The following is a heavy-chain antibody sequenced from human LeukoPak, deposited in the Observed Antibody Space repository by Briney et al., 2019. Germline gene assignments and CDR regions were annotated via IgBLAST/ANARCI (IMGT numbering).Heavy chain of an antibody. J-gene: IGHJ3*02. CDR3: DRPTDAVTYRAAFDI. D-gene: IGHD4-11*01. CDR1: GYTFTSYY. Sequence: ASVKVSCKASGYTFTSYYMHWVRQPPRQGLEWMGIINPSGGNTNYAQKFQGRVTMTRNTSKSTVYMELSSLSSEDTSTDYCDRPTDAVTYRAAFDIWGQGTMVTVSS. CDR2: INPSGGNT. V-gene: IGHV1-46*01.